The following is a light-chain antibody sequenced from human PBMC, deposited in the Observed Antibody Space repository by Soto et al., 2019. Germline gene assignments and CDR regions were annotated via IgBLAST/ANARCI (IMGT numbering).Light chain of an antibody. CDR1: SSDVGGYNY. V-gene: IGLV2-14*01. Sequence: QSALTQPASVSGSPGQSITISCTGTSSDVGGYNYVSWYQQHPGKAPKLMIYDVSNRPSGVSNRFSGSKSGNTASLTISGLHAEDEADYYCRSYTSSSTYVVGTGTKLTVL. J-gene: IGLJ1*01. CDR2: DVS. CDR3: RSYTSSSTYV.